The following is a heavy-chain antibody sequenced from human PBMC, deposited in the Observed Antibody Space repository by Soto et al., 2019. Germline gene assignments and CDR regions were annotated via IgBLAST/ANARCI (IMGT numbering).Heavy chain of an antibody. V-gene: IGHV2-5*02. CDR2: IYWDDDK. D-gene: IGHD3-22*01. CDR1: GFSLSTSGVG. J-gene: IGHJ4*02. Sequence: QITLKESGPTLVKPTQTLTLTCTFSGFSLSTSGVGVGWIRQPPGKALEWLALIYWDDDKRYSPSLKSRLTITKDPSKNQVVLTMTDMDPVDTATYYCARAYYYDSSGYYSPFDDWGQGTLVTVSS. CDR3: ARAYYYDSSGYYSPFDD.